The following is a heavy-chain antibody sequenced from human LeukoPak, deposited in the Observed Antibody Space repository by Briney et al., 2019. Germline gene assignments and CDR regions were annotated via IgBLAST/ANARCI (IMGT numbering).Heavy chain of an antibody. CDR3: ARGYSGYDWAAFDI. Sequence: SETLSLTCAVSGGSISSGGYSWSWIRQPPGKGLEWIGYIYHSGSTYYNPSLKSRVTISVDRSKNQFSLKLSSVTAADTAVYYCARGYSGYDWAAFDIWGQGTMVTVSS. CDR2: IYHSGST. J-gene: IGHJ3*02. CDR1: GGSISSGGYS. V-gene: IGHV4-30-2*01. D-gene: IGHD5-12*01.